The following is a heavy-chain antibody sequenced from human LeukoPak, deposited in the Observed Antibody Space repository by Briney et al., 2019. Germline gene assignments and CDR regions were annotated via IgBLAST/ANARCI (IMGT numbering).Heavy chain of an antibody. J-gene: IGHJ4*02. CDR2: INHSGST. CDR1: GGSFSGYY. V-gene: IGHV4-34*01. D-gene: IGHD1-1*01. Sequence: SETLSLTCAVYGGSFSGYYWSWIRQPPGKGLEWIGEINHSGSTNYNPSLKSRVTISADTSKNQFSLKLSSVTAADMAVYYCARGNWNPFDYWGQGTLVTVSS. CDR3: ARGNWNPFDY.